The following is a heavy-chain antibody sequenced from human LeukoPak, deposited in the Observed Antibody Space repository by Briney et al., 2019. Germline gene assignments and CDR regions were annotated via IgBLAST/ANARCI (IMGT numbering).Heavy chain of an antibody. Sequence: GGSLRLSCASCGFTFRSNWMRCVRQAPGKGLEGVADIRQDGSDKYYIDSVRGGFTISRHNAKNSLSLQMHTPRVENTAVYYCALLAMITVDAVDIWGQGTMVTVSS. CDR1: GFTFRSNW. CDR2: IRQDGSDK. J-gene: IGHJ3*02. D-gene: IGHD2-15*01. CDR3: ALLAMITVDAVDI. V-gene: IGHV3-7*01.